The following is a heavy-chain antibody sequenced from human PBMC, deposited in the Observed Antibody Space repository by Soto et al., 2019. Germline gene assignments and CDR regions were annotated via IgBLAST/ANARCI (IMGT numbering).Heavy chain of an antibody. Sequence: QVQLVESGGGVVQPGRSLRLSCAASGFTFSSYAMHWVRQAPGKWLEWVAVISYDGSNKYYADSVKGRFTISRDNSKNTLYLQMNSLRPEDTAVYYCARDPSNYDILTGYQKSNVFDYWGQGTLVTVSS. J-gene: IGHJ4*02. CDR3: ARDPSNYDILTGYQKSNVFDY. V-gene: IGHV3-30-3*01. CDR1: GFTFSSYA. CDR2: ISYDGSNK. D-gene: IGHD3-9*01.